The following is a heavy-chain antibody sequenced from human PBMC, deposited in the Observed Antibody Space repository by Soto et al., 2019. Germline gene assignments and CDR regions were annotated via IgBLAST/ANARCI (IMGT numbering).Heavy chain of an antibody. V-gene: IGHV4-34*01. J-gene: IGHJ6*02. CDR2: INHSGST. CDR1: GGSFSGYY. Sequence: PSETLSLTCAVYGGSFSGYYWSWIRQPPGKGLEWIGEINHSGSTNYNPSLKSRVTISVDTSKNQFSLKLSSVTAADTAVYYCARGSDVAFRVYDYYYGMDVWGQGTRVTVSS. CDR3: ARGSDVAFRVYDYYYGMDV. D-gene: IGHD2-21*01.